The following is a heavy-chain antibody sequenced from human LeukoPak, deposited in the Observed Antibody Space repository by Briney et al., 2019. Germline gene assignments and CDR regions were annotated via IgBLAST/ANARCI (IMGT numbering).Heavy chain of an antibody. CDR1: GFTFSSFA. D-gene: IGHD6-25*01. V-gene: IGHV3-23*01. CDR2: IRSDGVGT. J-gene: IGHJ4*02. CDR3: AKGIPESGTSLRGFEY. Sequence: GGSLRLSCAASGFTFSSFALSWVRQTPGKGLEWVSAIRSDGVGTYYAGSVKGRFTISRDNSKNTLYLLMNSLTAEDTAVYYCAKGIPESGTSLRGFEYWGQGTLVTVSS.